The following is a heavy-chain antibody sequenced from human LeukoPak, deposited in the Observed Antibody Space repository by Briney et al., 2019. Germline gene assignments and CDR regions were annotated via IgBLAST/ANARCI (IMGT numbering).Heavy chain of an antibody. V-gene: IGHV3-48*01. CDR2: ISSSSSTI. CDR1: GFTFSSYS. CDR3: ARGSARDGYNFGY. D-gene: IGHD5-24*01. J-gene: IGHJ4*02. Sequence: GGSLRLSCAASGFTFSSYSMNWVRQAPGKGLEWVSYISSSSSTIYYADSVKGRFTISRDNAKNSLYLQMNSLRAEDTAVYYCARGSARDGYNFGYWGQGTLVTVSS.